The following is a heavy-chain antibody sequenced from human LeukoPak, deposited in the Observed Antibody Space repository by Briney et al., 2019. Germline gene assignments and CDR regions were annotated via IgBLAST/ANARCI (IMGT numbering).Heavy chain of an antibody. Sequence: SSETLSLTCTVSGGSISSYFWCWIRQPPGKGLGWVGYIYYSGSTNYNPSLKSRVTISVDTSQNQFSLKLSSVTAADTAVYYCARGQAAAGFYYYYYGMDVWGQGTTVTVSS. CDR3: ARGQAAAGFYYYYYGMDV. D-gene: IGHD6-13*01. CDR1: GGSISSYF. V-gene: IGHV4-59*13. CDR2: IYYSGST. J-gene: IGHJ6*02.